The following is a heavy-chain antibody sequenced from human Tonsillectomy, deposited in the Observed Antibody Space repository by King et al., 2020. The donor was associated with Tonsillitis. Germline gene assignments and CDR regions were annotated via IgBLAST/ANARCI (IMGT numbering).Heavy chain of an antibody. Sequence: VQLVESGGGLVQPGGSLRLSCAASGFTFSSFAMSWVRQGPGKGLEWVSTIGGTGTDTFYADSVKGRFTISRDNSKNTLYLQINSLRAEDTAVFYCAKFRGMEYSEYYFDYWGQGTLVTVSS. D-gene: IGHD6-6*01. CDR3: AKFRGMEYSEYYFDY. J-gene: IGHJ4*02. CDR1: GFTFSSFA. CDR2: IGGTGTDT. V-gene: IGHV3-23*04.